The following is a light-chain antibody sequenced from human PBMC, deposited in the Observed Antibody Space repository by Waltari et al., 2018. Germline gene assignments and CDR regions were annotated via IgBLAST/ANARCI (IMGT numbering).Light chain of an antibody. V-gene: IGKV3-11*01. CDR3: QQRYNWWT. CDR2: GAS. CDR1: QSVSSS. Sequence: EIVLTQSPATLSLSPGARATLSCRASQSVSSSLAWYQQKPGQAPRLLIYGASNRATGIPARFSGSGSGTDFTLTIGSLEPEDFAVYYCQQRYNWWTFGQGTKVEIK. J-gene: IGKJ1*01.